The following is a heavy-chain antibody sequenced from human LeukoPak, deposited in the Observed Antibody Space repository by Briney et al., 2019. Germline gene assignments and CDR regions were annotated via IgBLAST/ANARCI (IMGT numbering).Heavy chain of an antibody. CDR3: AKGLWGAYYYGMDV. J-gene: IGHJ6*02. CDR2: ISGSGATT. Sequence: GGSLRLSCAASGFTFSNYAMSWVRQAPGKGLECVSVISGSGATTDYADSVMGRFTISRDNSKNTLYLQLDSLRAEDTAVYFCAKGLWGAYYYGMDVWGQGTTVTVSS. D-gene: IGHD3-16*01. V-gene: IGHV3-23*01. CDR1: GFTFSNYA.